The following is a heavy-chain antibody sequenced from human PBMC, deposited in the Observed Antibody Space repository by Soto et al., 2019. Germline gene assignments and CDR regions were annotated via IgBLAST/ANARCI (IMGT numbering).Heavy chain of an antibody. CDR3: ARHDAVKPAFDY. J-gene: IGHJ4*02. D-gene: IGHD2-2*01. CDR2: VLHTGSS. CDR1: DPSLRANRIY. V-gene: IGHV4-39*02. Sequence: XDTLCLNRPVSDPSLRANRIYWRLVRQPPGKGQQWLGYVLHTGSSYYNPSLRSRVATSVDTSKNHFSLELTSVTASDTAVYYCARHDAVKPAFDYWRQGNLVTVSS.